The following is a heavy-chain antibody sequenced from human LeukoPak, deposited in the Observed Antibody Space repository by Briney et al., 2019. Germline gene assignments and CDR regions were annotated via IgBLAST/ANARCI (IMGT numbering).Heavy chain of an antibody. V-gene: IGHV4-34*01. CDR2: IHYAGAT. CDR3: ARGNILTGYCFDF. CDR1: GGSITGYY. D-gene: IGHD3-9*01. J-gene: IGHJ4*02. Sequence: PSEILSLTWAVYGGSITGYYWSWIRQPPGRGLEWVGEIHYAGATRYNLPLETGATISTDTSKHQFSLRLSSVTAADTAVYYCARGNILTGYCFDFWGEGALVTVSS.